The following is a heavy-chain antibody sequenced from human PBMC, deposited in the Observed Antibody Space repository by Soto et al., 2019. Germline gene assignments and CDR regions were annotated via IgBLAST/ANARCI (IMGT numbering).Heavy chain of an antibody. CDR2: IYYSGST. V-gene: IGHV4-31*03. J-gene: IGHJ3*02. D-gene: IGHD6-13*01. CDR1: GGSISSGGYY. CDR3: ARDLGGGSSWMDAFDI. Sequence: QVQLQESGPGLVKPSQTLSLTCTVSGGSISSGGYYWSWIRQHPGKGMEWIGYIYYSGSTYYNPSLKSRVTISVDTSKNQFSLKLSSVTAADTAVYYCARDLGGGSSWMDAFDIWGQGTMVTVSS.